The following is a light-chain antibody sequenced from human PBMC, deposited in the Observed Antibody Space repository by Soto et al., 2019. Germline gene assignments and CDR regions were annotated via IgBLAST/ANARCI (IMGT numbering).Light chain of an antibody. V-gene: IGKV3-15*01. J-gene: IGKJ4*01. CDR1: QSAISN. Sequence: VFTQSPCTVSLSPGERVTLSCRASQSAISNLAWYQQKPGQTPRLLIYDASTRATDIPARFSGSGSGTDFTLTISSLLSEDFAVYYCHQYYKWPLTFGGGTKVDI. CDR3: HQYYKWPLT. CDR2: DAS.